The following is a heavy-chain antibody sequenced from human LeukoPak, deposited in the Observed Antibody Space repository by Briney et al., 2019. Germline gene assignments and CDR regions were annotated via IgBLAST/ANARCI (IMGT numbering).Heavy chain of an antibody. Sequence: AGSRRLSCLASGFSVSSNYMSWVRQAPAKGLEWVSFIYSGGETHYADSAQGRFTISRDTSKNTVYLQMNNLSAEDTAVYYCARDEVVYLGNYNCFYYGIDVWGQGTTVTVSS. D-gene: IGHD2-8*02. V-gene: IGHV3-66*02. CDR2: IYSGGET. CDR3: ARDEVVYLGNYNCFYYGIDV. CDR1: GFSVSSNY. J-gene: IGHJ6*02.